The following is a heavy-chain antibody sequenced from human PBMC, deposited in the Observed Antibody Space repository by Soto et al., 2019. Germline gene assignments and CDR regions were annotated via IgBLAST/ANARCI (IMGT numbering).Heavy chain of an antibody. Sequence: GGSLRLSCEASGFTFNDYSMDWVRQAPEKGLEWVSSISSSGTYIYYADSVKGRFAISRDNANNVMYLQMDTLRAEDTAVYYCVRAGHVFDVHYYGMDLWGQGXTVTVCS. D-gene: IGHD3-10*01. V-gene: IGHV3-21*01. CDR2: ISSSGTYI. CDR3: VRAGHVFDVHYYGMDL. J-gene: IGHJ6*02. CDR1: GFTFNDYS.